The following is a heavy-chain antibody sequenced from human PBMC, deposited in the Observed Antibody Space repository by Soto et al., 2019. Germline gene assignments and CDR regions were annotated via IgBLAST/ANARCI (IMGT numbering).Heavy chain of an antibody. V-gene: IGHV4-4*09. CDR3: ARTLDYGHMDV. CDR1: GDSARNQY. J-gene: IGHJ6*03. Sequence: QVQMQESGPGLVKPSETLSLTCTVSGDSARNQYWSWIRRPPGRGLEWIGYIYRSGSTKYNPSLKSRLTISVDTSKNQFSLKLSSVTAADTAVYYCARTLDYGHMDVWGKGTTVTVSS. D-gene: IGHD3-16*01. CDR2: IYRSGST.